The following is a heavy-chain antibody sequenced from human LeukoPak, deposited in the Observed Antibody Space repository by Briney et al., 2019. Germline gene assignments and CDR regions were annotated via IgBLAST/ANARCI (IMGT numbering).Heavy chain of an antibody. D-gene: IGHD3-22*01. J-gene: IGHJ4*02. V-gene: IGHV1-69*02. Sequence: SVKVSCKASGYTFTGYYMHWVRQAPGQGLEWMGRIFPILGIANYAQKFQGRVTITADKSTSTAYMELSSLRSEDTAVYYCASPSTTSYYDSSGFFDYWGQGTLVTVSS. CDR3: ASPSTTSYYDSSGFFDY. CDR2: IFPILGIA. CDR1: GYTFTGYY.